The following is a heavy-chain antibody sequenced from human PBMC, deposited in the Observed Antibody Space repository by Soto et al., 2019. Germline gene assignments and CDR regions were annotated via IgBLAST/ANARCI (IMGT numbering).Heavy chain of an antibody. D-gene: IGHD3-22*01. CDR2: INPSGGST. Sequence: ASVKVSCKASGYTFTSYYIHWVRQAPGQGLEWMGIINPSGGSTSYAQKFQGRVTMTRDTSTSTVYMDLSSLRSEDTAVYYCARDNYEGDYYGMDVWGQGTTVTVYS. J-gene: IGHJ6*02. CDR3: ARDNYEGDYYGMDV. CDR1: GYTFTSYY. V-gene: IGHV1-46*01.